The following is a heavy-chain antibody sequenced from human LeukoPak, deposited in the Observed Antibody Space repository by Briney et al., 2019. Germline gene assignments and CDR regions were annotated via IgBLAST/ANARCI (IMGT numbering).Heavy chain of an antibody. CDR1: GDSVSSNSAA. Sequence: SQTLSLTCVISGDSVSSNSAAWSWVRQSPSRGLEWLGRTYYRSKWNYDYAASVKSRIIINPDTSKNQFSLQLNSVTPEDTAVYYCARRLTIHAFAIWDQGILVTVSS. CDR3: ARRLTIHAFAI. D-gene: IGHD3-10*01. CDR2: TYYRSKWNY. V-gene: IGHV6-1*01. J-gene: IGHJ3*02.